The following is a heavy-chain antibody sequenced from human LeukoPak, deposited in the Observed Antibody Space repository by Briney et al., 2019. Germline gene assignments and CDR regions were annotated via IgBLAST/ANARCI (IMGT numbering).Heavy chain of an antibody. CDR1: GFAFSSYG. D-gene: IGHD3-22*01. CDR3: AKPTFSYYYDSSGYSSFDY. V-gene: IGHV3-33*06. J-gene: IGHJ4*02. CDR2: IWYDGSNK. Sequence: GGSLRLSCAASGFAFSSYGMHWVRQAPGKGLEWVAVIWYDGSNKYYADSVKGRFTISRDNSKNTLYLQMNSLRAEDTAVYYCAKPTFSYYYDSSGYSSFDYWGQGTLVTVSS.